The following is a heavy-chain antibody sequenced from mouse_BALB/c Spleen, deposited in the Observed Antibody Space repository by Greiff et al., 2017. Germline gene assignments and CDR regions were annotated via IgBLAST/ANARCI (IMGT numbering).Heavy chain of an antibody. D-gene: IGHD1-2*01. V-gene: IGHV2-2*02. CDR2: LWSGGST. J-gene: IGHJ2*01. Sequence: QVQLQPSGPGLVQPSQSLSITCTVSGFSLTSYGVPWVRQSPGKGLEWLGVLWSGGSTDYNAAFISRLSISKDNSKSQVFFKMNSLQANDTAIYYCAREDYYGPYYDYGGQGTTLTVSS. CDR1: GFSLTSYG. CDR3: AREDYYGPYYDY.